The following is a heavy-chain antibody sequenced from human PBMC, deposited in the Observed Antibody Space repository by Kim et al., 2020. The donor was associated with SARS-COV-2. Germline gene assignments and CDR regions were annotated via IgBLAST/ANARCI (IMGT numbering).Heavy chain of an antibody. CDR2: IYYSGST. D-gene: IGHD3-10*01. J-gene: IGHJ5*02. CDR1: GGSISSYY. CDR3: ARERVTYYYGSGIIGNWFDP. Sequence: SETLSLTCTVSGGSISSYYWSWIRQPPGKGLEWIGYIYYSGSTNYNPSLKSRVTISVDTSKNQFSLKLSSVTAADTAVYYCARERVTYYYGSGIIGNWFDPWGQGTLAT. V-gene: IGHV4-59*01.